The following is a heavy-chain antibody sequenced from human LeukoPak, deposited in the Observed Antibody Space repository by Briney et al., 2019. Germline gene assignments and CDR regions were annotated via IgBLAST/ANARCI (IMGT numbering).Heavy chain of an antibody. CDR1: GFAFNVFG. J-gene: IGHJ4*02. CDR3: ARKLMSSRRFEY. D-gene: IGHD2-8*01. CDR2: IKSDGVFT. V-gene: IGHV3-30*02. Sequence: GGSLRLSCEGSGFAFNVFGMHWIRQAPGKGLEWVAFIKSDGVFTNYAEAVKGRFTISRDNSDNTVFLQMESVRPDDTAVYYCARKLMSSRRFEYWGQGTLVTSPQ.